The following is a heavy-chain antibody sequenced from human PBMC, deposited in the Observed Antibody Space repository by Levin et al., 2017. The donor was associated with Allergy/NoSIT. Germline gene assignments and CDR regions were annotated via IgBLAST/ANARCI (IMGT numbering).Heavy chain of an antibody. CDR3: TRGPRGDYDILTGYYKPFDY. V-gene: IGHV3-49*03. D-gene: IGHD3-9*01. CDR2: IRSKAYGGTT. CDR1: GFTFGDYA. Sequence: GESLKISCTASGFTFGDYAMSWFRQAPGKGLEWVGFIRSKAYGGTTEYAASVKGRFTISRDDSKSIAYLQMNSLKTEDTAVYYCTRGPRGDYDILTGYYKPFDYWGQGTLVTVSS. J-gene: IGHJ4*02.